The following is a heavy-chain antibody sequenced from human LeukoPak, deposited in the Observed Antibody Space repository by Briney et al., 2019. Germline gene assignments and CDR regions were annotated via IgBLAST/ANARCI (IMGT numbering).Heavy chain of an antibody. J-gene: IGHJ4*02. V-gene: IGHV4-34*01. CDR2: FNHSGST. Sequence: AGTLSLSCGVDGRSFSGYFGRWRRQPAGKGLGWVGVFNHSGSTNYNPSLKSRVTISVDTSNNQFSLKLSSVTAADTAVYYCAMLNVVPAATNFDYWGQGTRVPVSS. D-gene: IGHD2-2*01. CDR1: GRSFSGYF. CDR3: AMLNVVPAATNFDY.